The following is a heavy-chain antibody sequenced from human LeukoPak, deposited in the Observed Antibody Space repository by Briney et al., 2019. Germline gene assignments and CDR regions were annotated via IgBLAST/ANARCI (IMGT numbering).Heavy chain of an antibody. D-gene: IGHD2-15*01. CDR2: IYYSGST. V-gene: IGHV4-39*07. CDR1: GGSISSSSYY. J-gene: IGHJ6*02. Sequence: PPETLSLACTVSGGSISSSSYYWGWIRQPPGKGLEWIGSIYYSGSTYYNPSLKSRVTISVDTSKNQFSLKLSSVTAADTAVYYCARGVVAHVDYYYYYGMDVWGQGTTVTVSS. CDR3: ARGVVAHVDYYYYYGMDV.